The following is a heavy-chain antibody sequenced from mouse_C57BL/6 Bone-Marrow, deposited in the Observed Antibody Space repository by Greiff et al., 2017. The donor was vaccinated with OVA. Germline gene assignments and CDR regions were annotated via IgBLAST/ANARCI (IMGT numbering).Heavy chain of an antibody. D-gene: IGHD1-1*01. CDR2: IWSDGST. CDR1: GFSLTSYG. Sequence: QVQLQQSGPGLVAPSQSLSITCTVSGFSLTSYGVHWVRQPPGKGLEWLVVIWSDGSTTYNSALKSRLSISKDNSKSQVFLKMNSLQTDDTAMYYCARHDYGSSGAMDYWGQGTSVTVSS. J-gene: IGHJ4*01. CDR3: ARHDYGSSGAMDY. V-gene: IGHV2-6-1*01.